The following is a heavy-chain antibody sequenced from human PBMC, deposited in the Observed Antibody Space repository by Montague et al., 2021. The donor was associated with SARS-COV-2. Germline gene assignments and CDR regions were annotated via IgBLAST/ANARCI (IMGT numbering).Heavy chain of an antibody. CDR2: IYYSGST. V-gene: IGHV4-39*01. J-gene: IGHJ5*02. Sequence: SETLSLTCTVSGGSISSSSYYWGWIRQPPGKGLEWIGSIYYSGSTYYNPSLKSRVTIFVDTSKNQFSLKLSSVTAADTAVYYCARPGSFYDILSSSPNWFNPWGQGTLVTVSS. CDR3: ARPGSFYDILSSSPNWFNP. D-gene: IGHD3-9*01. CDR1: GGSISSSSYY.